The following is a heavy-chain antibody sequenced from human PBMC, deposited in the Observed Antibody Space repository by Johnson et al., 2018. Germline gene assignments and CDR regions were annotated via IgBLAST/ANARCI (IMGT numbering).Heavy chain of an antibody. CDR1: GNSFSHYF. CDR3: AATVTGRTVTTAFDI. Sequence: QVQLQESGPGLVKPSETLSLICTVSGNSFSHYFWTWTRQPPGKGLELMGHIYNRVSTHYSPSLKSRVPISLDAAKNKFSLKLSSVTAAAAAIYYFAATVTGRTVTTAFDIWGQGALVNVSS. CDR2: IYNRVST. V-gene: IGHV4-59*01. D-gene: IGHD4-17*01. J-gene: IGHJ3*02.